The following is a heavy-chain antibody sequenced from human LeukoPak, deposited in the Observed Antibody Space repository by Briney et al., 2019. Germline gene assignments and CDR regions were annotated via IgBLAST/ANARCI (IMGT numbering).Heavy chain of an antibody. J-gene: IGHJ4*02. V-gene: IGHV3-74*01. Sequence: GGSLKLSCAASGFTFSTYWMCWVRQAPGKGLVWVSLMNGDGTTTSYADSVKGRLTISRDNAKNTLYLEMNSLRAEDTAVYYCARGNRGSYDYWGQGTLVTVSS. D-gene: IGHD3-16*01. CDR1: GFTFSTYW. CDR2: MNGDGTTT. CDR3: ARGNRGSYDY.